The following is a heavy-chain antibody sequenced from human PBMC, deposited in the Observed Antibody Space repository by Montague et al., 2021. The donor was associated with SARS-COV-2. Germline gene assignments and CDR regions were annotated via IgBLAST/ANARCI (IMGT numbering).Heavy chain of an antibody. CDR1: GGSIRSFY. J-gene: IGHJ6*02. D-gene: IGHD4-17*01. Sequence: SETLSLTCTVSGGSIRSFYWSWIRQPAGKGLEWIGHIFTSGSTNYNPSLKSRVTMSVDTSKNQFSLKLSSVTAADTAVYYCARDYGDYSYYYGLDVWGQGTTVTVSS. CDR2: IFTSGST. V-gene: IGHV4-4*07. CDR3: ARDYGDYSYYYGLDV.